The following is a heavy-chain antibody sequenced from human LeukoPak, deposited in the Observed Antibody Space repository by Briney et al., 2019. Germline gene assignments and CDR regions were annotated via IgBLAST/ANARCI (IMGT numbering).Heavy chain of an antibody. V-gene: IGHV3-64*01. J-gene: IGHJ2*01. CDR2: ISSNGGGT. CDR3: ARDLGGPDWYFDL. Sequence: GGSLRLSCAASGFTFSSYAMHWVRQAPGKGLEYVSAISSNGGGTYYANSVKGRFTISRDNSKNTLYLQMGSLRAEDMAVYYCARDLGGPDWYFDLWGRGTLVTVSS. D-gene: IGHD4-23*01. CDR1: GFTFSSYA.